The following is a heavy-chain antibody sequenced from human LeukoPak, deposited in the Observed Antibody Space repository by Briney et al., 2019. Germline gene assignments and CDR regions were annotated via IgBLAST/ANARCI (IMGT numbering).Heavy chain of an antibody. CDR3: ARISGPRKVLRYFDWLSPFDY. D-gene: IGHD3-9*01. CDR1: GGSISSGGYY. Sequence: PSETLSLTCTVSGGSISSGGYYWSWIRQHPGKGLEWIGYIYYSGSTYYNPSLKSRVTISVDTSKNQFSLKLSSVTAADTAVYYCARISGPRKVLRYFDWLSPFDYRGQGTLVTVSS. V-gene: IGHV4-31*03. CDR2: IYYSGST. J-gene: IGHJ4*02.